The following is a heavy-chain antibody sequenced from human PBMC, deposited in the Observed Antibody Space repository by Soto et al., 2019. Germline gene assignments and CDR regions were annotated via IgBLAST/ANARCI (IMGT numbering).Heavy chain of an antibody. Sequence: ASVKVSCKVSGYTLTELSMHWVRQARGKGLEWMGGFDPEYGETIYAQKFQGRVTMTEDTSTDTAYMELSRLRSEDTAVYYCATAPITMVRRNSGWLDPWAQGTLVTVSS. CDR2: FDPEYGET. J-gene: IGHJ5*01. V-gene: IGHV1-24*01. CDR1: GYTLTELS. CDR3: ATAPITMVRRNSGWLDP. D-gene: IGHD3-10*01.